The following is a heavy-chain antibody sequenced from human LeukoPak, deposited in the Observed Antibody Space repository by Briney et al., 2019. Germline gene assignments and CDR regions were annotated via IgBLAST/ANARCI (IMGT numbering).Heavy chain of an antibody. V-gene: IGHV4-30-2*01. Sequence: SETLSLTCAVSGGSISSGGYSWSWIRQPPGKGLEWIGYIYHSGSTYYNPSLKSRVTISVDRSKNQFSLKLSSVTAADTAVYYCARELRYFGAGSWFDPWGQGTLVTVSS. CDR1: GGSISSGGYS. J-gene: IGHJ5*02. D-gene: IGHD3-9*01. CDR3: ARELRYFGAGSWFDP. CDR2: IYHSGST.